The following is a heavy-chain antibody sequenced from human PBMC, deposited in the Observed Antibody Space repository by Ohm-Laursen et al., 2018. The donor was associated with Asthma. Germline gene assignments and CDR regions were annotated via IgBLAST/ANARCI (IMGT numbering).Heavy chain of an antibody. V-gene: IGHV3-7*01. J-gene: IGHJ4*02. D-gene: IGHD1-26*01. CDR1: GVAFTDSC. CDR2: INPLGYEK. CDR3: VTDAWWSYVH. Sequence: SLRLSCAASGVAFTDSCMSWVRQLPGGSLEWVAKINPLGYEKYYMDSVRGRSTVSRDNAKNSLYLEMNSLRVEDTAVYYCVTDAWWSYVHWGLGTLVTVSS.